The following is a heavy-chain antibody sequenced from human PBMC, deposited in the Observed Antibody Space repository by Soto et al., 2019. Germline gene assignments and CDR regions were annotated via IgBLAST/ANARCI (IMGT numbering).Heavy chain of an antibody. CDR3: ARDPTPLTRRATYGMDV. J-gene: IGHJ6*02. CDR2: IYYSGST. V-gene: IGHV4-31*03. CDR1: GGSISSGGYY. Sequence: QVQLQESGPGLVKPSQTLSLTCTVSGGSISSGGYYWSWIRQHPGKGLEWIGYIYYSGSTYYNPSLKSRVTISVDTSKNQFSLKLSSVTAAGTAVYYCARDPTPLTRRATYGMDVWGQGTTVTVSS.